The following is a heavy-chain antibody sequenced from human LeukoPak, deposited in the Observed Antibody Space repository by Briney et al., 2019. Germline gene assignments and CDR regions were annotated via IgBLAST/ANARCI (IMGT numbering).Heavy chain of an antibody. D-gene: IGHD3-10*01. CDR2: MNPNSGNT. J-gene: IGHJ5*02. CDR1: GYTFTSYD. CDR3: ARVGRYYGSGSRGWFDP. Sequence: ASVKVSCKASGYTFTSYDINWVRQATGQGLEWMGWMNPNSGNTGYAQKFQGRVTMTRNTAISTAYMELSSLRSEDTAVYYCARVGRYYGSGSRGWFDPWGQGPLVTVSS. V-gene: IGHV1-8*01.